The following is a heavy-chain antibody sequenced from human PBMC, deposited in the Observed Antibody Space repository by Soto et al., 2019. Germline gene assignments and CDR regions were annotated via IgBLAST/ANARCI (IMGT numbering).Heavy chain of an antibody. CDR3: ATGVTIFGVVTKFDY. CDR2: IIPIFGIA. CDR1: GGTFSRYS. Sequence: SVKVSCKASGGTFSRYSITWVRQAPGHGLEWIGRIIPIFGIASYAQKFQGRVTITADTSTGTAYMELSSLRSEDAAVYYCATGVTIFGVVTKFDYWGQGTLVTVSS. D-gene: IGHD3-3*01. J-gene: IGHJ4*02. V-gene: IGHV1-69*02.